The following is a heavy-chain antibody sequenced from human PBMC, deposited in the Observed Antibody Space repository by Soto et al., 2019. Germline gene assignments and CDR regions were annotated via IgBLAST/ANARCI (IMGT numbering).Heavy chain of an antibody. J-gene: IGHJ5*01. Sequence: EVPLVESGGGLVQPGGSLRLSCAASGFTFNNYWMSWVRQAPGKGLEWVANIKEDGSEKYYVASVKGRFTISRDNAKNSVFLQMTSLRAEDTAVYFCARDRVRATTSWFDSWGQGALVTVSS. CDR2: IKEDGSEK. CDR1: GFTFNNYW. CDR3: ARDRVRATTSWFDS. V-gene: IGHV3-7*01. D-gene: IGHD1-26*01.